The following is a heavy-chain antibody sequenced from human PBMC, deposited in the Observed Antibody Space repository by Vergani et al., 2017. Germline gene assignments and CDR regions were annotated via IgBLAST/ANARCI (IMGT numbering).Heavy chain of an antibody. V-gene: IGHV3-30*19. CDR1: GFTFSSYG. J-gene: IGHJ5*02. D-gene: IGHD3-3*01. Sequence: QVQLVESGGGVVQPGRSLRLSCAASGFTFSSYGMHWVRQAPGKGLEWVAVISYDGSNKYYADSVKGRFTISRDNSKNTLYLQMNSLRAEDTAVYYCARDTRPHTIFGGFDPWGQGTLVTVSS. CDR3: ARDTRPHTIFGGFDP. CDR2: ISYDGSNK.